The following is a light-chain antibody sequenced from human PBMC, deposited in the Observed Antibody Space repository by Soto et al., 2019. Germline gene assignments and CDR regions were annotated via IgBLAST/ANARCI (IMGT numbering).Light chain of an antibody. J-gene: IGKJ2*01. Sequence: EIVLTQSPGTLSLSPGAKATLSCRGGSSVSSSFLAWYQQKPGQAPRLLIYGASSRATGIPDRFSGSGSGTDFTLTISRLEPEEFAVYYCQQYGSSMYTFGQGTKLEIK. CDR3: QQYGSSMYT. CDR2: GAS. CDR1: SSVSSSF. V-gene: IGKV3-20*01.